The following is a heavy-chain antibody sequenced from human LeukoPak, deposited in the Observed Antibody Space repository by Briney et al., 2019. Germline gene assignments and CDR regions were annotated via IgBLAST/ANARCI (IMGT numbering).Heavy chain of an antibody. CDR1: GFTFSSYG. D-gene: IGHD3-3*01. CDR3: ARQARGIFGVVTRYYYYYMDV. Sequence: GGSLRLSCAASGFTFSSYGMHWVRQAPGKGLEWVANIKQDGSGKYYVDSVKGRFTISRDNARNSLYLQMNSLRAEDTAVYYCARQARGIFGVVTRYYYYYMDVWGKGTTVTVSS. J-gene: IGHJ6*03. CDR2: IKQDGSGK. V-gene: IGHV3-7*01.